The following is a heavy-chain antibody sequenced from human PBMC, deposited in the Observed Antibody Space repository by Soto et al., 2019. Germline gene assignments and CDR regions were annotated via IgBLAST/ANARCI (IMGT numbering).Heavy chain of an antibody. V-gene: IGHV3-23*01. J-gene: IGHJ3*02. CDR2: ITANDGGT. D-gene: IGHD3-10*01. CDR1: GFTFRSYA. Sequence: EVQLLESGGGLVQPGGSLRLSCAASGFTFRSYAMSWVRQAPGKGLEWVSAITANDGGTYYAASVKGRFTISRDNSKNTLYLQMNSLRADDTAVYFCAKRNYYGYDAFDIWGQGTMVTVSS. CDR3: AKRNYYGYDAFDI.